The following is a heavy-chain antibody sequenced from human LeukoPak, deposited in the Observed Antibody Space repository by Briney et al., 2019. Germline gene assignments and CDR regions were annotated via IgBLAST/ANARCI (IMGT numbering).Heavy chain of an antibody. V-gene: IGHV3-30*18. Sequence: GGSLRLSCAASGFTFSSYGMHWVRQAPGKGLEWVAVISYDGSNKYYADSVKDRFTISRDNSKNTLYLQMNSLRAEDTAVYYCAKGSGWLRGAFDIWGQGTMVTVSS. CDR2: ISYDGSNK. D-gene: IGHD5-12*01. J-gene: IGHJ3*02. CDR3: AKGSGWLRGAFDI. CDR1: GFTFSSYG.